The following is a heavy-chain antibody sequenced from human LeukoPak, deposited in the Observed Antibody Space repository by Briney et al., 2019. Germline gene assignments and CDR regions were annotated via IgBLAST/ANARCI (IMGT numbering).Heavy chain of an antibody. V-gene: IGHV3-21*01. CDR3: AELGITMIGGV. J-gene: IGHJ6*04. CDR2: ITGNSAYI. CDR1: GFTFSTYT. D-gene: IGHD3-10*02. Sequence: GGSLRLSCAASGFTFSTYTMHWVRQAPGKGLQWVASITGNSAYIYYADSMKGRFTISRDNAKNSLYLQMNSLRAEDTAVYYCAELGITMIGGVWGKGTTVTISS.